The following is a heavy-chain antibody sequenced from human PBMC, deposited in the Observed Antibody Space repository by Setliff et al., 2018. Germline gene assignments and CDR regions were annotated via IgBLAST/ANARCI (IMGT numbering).Heavy chain of an antibody. V-gene: IGHV3-48*01. Sequence: GGSLRLSCAASGFNFMNYGMNWVRQAPGEGLEWLSYISSSSSTIYYADSVKGRFTISRDNAKNALYLQMNSLGPEDTAVYYCARDRLGDSGWFDFDFWGQGTLVTVSS. J-gene: IGHJ4*02. CDR1: GFNFMNYG. CDR2: ISSSSSTI. CDR3: ARDRLGDSGWFDFDF. D-gene: IGHD6-19*01.